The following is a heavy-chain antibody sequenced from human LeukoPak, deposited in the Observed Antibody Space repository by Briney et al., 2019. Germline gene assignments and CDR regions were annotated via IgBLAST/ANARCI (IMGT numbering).Heavy chain of an antibody. V-gene: IGHV3-30*15. D-gene: IGHD3-22*01. Sequence: GGSLRLPCAGFGFTFSNYAIHWVRQAPGKGLEWVAAISFDGSKSYYAESVKGRFSISRDNSRDALYLQMSSLAVEDTAIYYCARSRIANDSSGYYFKFDYWGQGALVTVSS. CDR1: GFTFSNYA. J-gene: IGHJ4*02. CDR2: ISFDGSKS. CDR3: ARSRIANDSSGYYFKFDY.